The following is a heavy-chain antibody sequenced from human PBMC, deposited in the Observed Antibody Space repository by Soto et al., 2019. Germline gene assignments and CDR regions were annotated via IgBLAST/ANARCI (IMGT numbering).Heavy chain of an antibody. Sequence: GGSLRLSCAASGFTFSSYWMSWVRQAPGKGLQGVAKIKEDGSERYYVDSVKGRFTISRDNAKNSLYLQMSSLRAEDTAVYYCARDPAFGAFDIWGQGTMVTVSS. V-gene: IGHV3-7*01. CDR1: GFTFSSYW. J-gene: IGHJ3*02. CDR2: IKEDGSER. CDR3: ARDPAFGAFDI. D-gene: IGHD3-16*01.